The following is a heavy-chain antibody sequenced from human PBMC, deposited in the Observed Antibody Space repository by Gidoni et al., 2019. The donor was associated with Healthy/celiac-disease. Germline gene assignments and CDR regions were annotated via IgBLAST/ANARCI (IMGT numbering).Heavy chain of an antibody. D-gene: IGHD3-22*01. CDR3: ASPYYYDSSGYYPFDY. CDR1: GGSISSSIYY. V-gene: IGHV4-39*01. Sequence: QLQLQESGPGLVKPSETLSLTCTVSGGSISSSIYYWGWIRQPPGKGLEWIGSIYYSGSTYYNPSLKSRVTISVDTSKNQFSLKLSSVTAADTAVYYCASPYYYDSSGYYPFDYWGQGTLVTVSS. J-gene: IGHJ4*02. CDR2: IYYSGST.